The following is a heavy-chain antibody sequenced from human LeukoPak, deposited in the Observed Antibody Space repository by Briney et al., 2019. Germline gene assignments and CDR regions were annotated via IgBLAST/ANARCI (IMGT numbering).Heavy chain of an antibody. CDR3: ARDRSSGWYVVDY. CDR1: GGSISSYY. D-gene: IGHD6-19*01. J-gene: IGHJ4*02. V-gene: IGHV4-4*07. CDR2: VYSSGST. Sequence: SETLSLTCTVSGGSISSYYWSWIRQPAGKGLEWIGRVYSSGSTNYNPSLKSRVTMSIDTSKNQFSLKLSSVTAADTAVYYCARDRSSGWYVVDYWGQGTLATVSS.